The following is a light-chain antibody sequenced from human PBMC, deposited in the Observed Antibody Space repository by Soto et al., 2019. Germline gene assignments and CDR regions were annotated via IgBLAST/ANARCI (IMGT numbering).Light chain of an antibody. Sequence: EIVMTQSPATLSVSPVERATLSCMASQSVTDNYLAWYQQKPGQAPRLVISGASSRTSGIPDRFSASGSGTDFTLTISRLEPEDFAVYYCQQYSRAPLTFGQGTKV. CDR3: QQYSRAPLT. V-gene: IGKV3-20*01. J-gene: IGKJ1*01. CDR2: GAS. CDR1: QSVTDNY.